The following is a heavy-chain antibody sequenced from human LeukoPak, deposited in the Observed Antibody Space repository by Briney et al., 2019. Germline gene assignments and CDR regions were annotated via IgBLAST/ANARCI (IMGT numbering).Heavy chain of an antibody. J-gene: IGHJ4*02. D-gene: IGHD6-6*01. CDR3: ARDGRDADPRVSDY. Sequence: SETLSLTCTVSGGSINNYYWSWIRQPAGKGLEWIGRIYTSGSTNYNPSLKSRLTMSVDTSKNQFSLKLSFVTAADTAVYYCARDGRDADPRVSDYWGQGTLVTVSS. CDR1: GGSINNYY. V-gene: IGHV4-4*07. CDR2: IYTSGST.